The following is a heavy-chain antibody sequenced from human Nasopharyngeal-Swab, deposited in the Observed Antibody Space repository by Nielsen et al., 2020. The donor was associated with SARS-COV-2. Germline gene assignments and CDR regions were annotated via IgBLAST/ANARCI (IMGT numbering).Heavy chain of an antibody. V-gene: IGHV4-59*01. CDR3: ARGGRDGMDV. CDR2: IYYSGST. Sequence: LETLSLTCTVSGGSISSYYWSWIRQPPGKGLEWIGYIYYSGSTNYNPSLKSRVTISVDTSKNQFSLKLSSVTAADTAVYYCARGGRDGMDVWGQGTTVTVSS. CDR1: GGSISSYY. J-gene: IGHJ6*02.